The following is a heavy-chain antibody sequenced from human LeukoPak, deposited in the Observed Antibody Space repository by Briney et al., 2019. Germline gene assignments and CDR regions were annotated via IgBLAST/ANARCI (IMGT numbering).Heavy chain of an antibody. CDR2: IYSSGST. D-gene: IGHD3-10*01. CDR3: ARRTGGPGSYWPPDI. Sequence: SETLSLTCTVSGGSISRNYWNWIRQPPGKGLEWIGYIYSSGSTNYNPSLKSRVIISVDTSKNQFSLKLSSVTAADTAVYYCARRTGGPGSYWPPDIWGQGTMVTVSS. J-gene: IGHJ3*02. V-gene: IGHV4-59*08. CDR1: GGSISRNY.